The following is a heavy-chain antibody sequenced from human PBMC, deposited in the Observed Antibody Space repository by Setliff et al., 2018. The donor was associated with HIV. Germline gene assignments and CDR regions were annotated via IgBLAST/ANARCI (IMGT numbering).Heavy chain of an antibody. CDR1: GGPISSSSYY. V-gene: IGHV4-39*01. CDR2: IYSSGNT. Sequence: SETLSLTCSVSGGPISSSSYYWGWIRQPPGKGLEWIGNIYSSGNTYYNPSLKSRLTMSVDASKNQLSLKLSSLTAADTAVYYCARSLVPSGYYYGRHAFDIWGQGTKVTVSS. J-gene: IGHJ3*02. D-gene: IGHD3-22*01. CDR3: ARSLVPSGYYYGRHAFDI.